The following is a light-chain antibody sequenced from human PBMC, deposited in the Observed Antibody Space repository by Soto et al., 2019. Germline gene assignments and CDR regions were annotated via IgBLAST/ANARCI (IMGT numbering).Light chain of an antibody. CDR2: DAS. Sequence: EIVLTQSPATLSLSPGERATLSCRASQSVSSYLAWYQQKPGQAPRLLIYDASTRATGIPARFSGSGSGTDFTLTISSLEPEDLAVYYCQQRTNKFWTFGQGTKVEIK. J-gene: IGKJ1*01. CDR1: QSVSSY. V-gene: IGKV3-11*01. CDR3: QQRTNKFWT.